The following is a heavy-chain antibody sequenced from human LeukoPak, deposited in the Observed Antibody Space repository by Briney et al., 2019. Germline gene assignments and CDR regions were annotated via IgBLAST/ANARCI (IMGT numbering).Heavy chain of an antibody. Sequence: PSETLPPTSAAIGGPFSGNSWAWLRKPPGKGLDWFGETNNSGGTNYNPSLKSRVTISVDTSKNQFSLKLSSVTAADTAVYYCARGPKKGKYYYDSSAQRWLAYWGQGTLVTVSS. CDR1: GGPFSGNS. J-gene: IGHJ4*02. V-gene: IGHV4-34*01. D-gene: IGHD3-22*01. CDR3: ARGPKKGKYYYDSSAQRWLAY. CDR2: TNNSGGT.